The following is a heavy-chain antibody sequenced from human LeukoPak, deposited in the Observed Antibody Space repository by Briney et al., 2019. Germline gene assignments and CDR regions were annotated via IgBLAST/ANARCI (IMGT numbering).Heavy chain of an antibody. CDR3: TTESSGGSYYFLMGPRNDFDY. V-gene: IGHV3-15*01. CDR2: IKSKTDGGTT. D-gene: IGHD1-26*01. CDR1: GFTFSNAW. J-gene: IGHJ4*02. Sequence: GGSLRLSCAASGFTFSNAWMSWVRQAPGKGLEWVGRIKSKTDGGTTDYAAPVKGRFTISRDDSKNTLYLQMNSLKTEDTAVYYCTTESSGGSYYFLMGPRNDFDYWGQGTLVTVSS.